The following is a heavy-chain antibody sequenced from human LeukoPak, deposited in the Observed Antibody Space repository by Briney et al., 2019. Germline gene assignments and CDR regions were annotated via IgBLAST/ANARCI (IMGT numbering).Heavy chain of an antibody. CDR1: GFTFSSYV. D-gene: IGHD3-22*01. Sequence: GWSLRLSCAASGFTFSSYVMHWVRQAPGKGLEGVAVISYDGSNKYYPDSVKGRFTISRDNSKNTLCLQMNSLRAEDTAVYYCARAYYYDSSGYYHDAFDIWGQGTMVTVSS. CDR2: ISYDGSNK. CDR3: ARAYYYDSSGYYHDAFDI. J-gene: IGHJ3*02. V-gene: IGHV3-30*14.